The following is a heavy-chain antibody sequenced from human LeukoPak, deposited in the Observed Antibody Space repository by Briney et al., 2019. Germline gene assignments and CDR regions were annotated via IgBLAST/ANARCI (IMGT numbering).Heavy chain of an antibody. V-gene: IGHV6-1*01. Sequence: SQTLSLTCALSGDSVSSNSVTWHWLRQSPSRGLERLGRTYYRSTWYNDYAVSVRGRITVNPDTSKNQFSLHLNSVTPEDTAVYYCARRLTQYDCFDPWGQGILVTVSS. D-gene: IGHD2-2*01. CDR3: ARRLTQYDCFDP. J-gene: IGHJ5*02. CDR1: GDSVSSNSVT. CDR2: TYYRSTWYN.